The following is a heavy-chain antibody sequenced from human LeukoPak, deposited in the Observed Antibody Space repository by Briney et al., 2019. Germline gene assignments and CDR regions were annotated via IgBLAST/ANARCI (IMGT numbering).Heavy chain of an antibody. CDR3: ARDVGGIFDS. J-gene: IGHJ4*02. CDR2: IYSGGDT. Sequence: GGSLRLSCAASGFTFSSYAMSWVRQAPGKGLEWVSIIYSGGDTYYADAVKGRFTISRDNSKNTLYLQMNSLRAEDTAVYYCARDVGGIFDSWGQETLGTVSS. V-gene: IGHV3-53*01. CDR1: GFTFSSYA. D-gene: IGHD6-13*01.